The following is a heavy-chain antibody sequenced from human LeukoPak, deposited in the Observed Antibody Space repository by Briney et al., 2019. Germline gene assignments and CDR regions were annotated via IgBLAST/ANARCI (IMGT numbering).Heavy chain of an antibody. CDR2: IIPIFGTA. V-gene: IGHV1-69*05. D-gene: IGHD5-18*01. CDR3: ASLVDTAMARRGYYFDY. CDR1: GGTFSSYA. Sequence: ASVKVSCKASGGTFSSYAISWVRQAPGQGLEWMGGIIPIFGTANYAQKFQGRVTITTDESTSTAYMELSSLRSEDTAVYYCASLVDTAMARRGYYFDYWGQGTLVTVSS. J-gene: IGHJ4*02.